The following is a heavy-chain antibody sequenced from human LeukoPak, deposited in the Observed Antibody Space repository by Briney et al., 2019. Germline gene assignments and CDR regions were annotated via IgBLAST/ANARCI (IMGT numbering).Heavy chain of an antibody. CDR1: GFSVSNHY. Sequence: GGSLRLSCAASGFSVSNHYMAWVRQAPGRRLEWVSFIWADGTTFYTDSVRGRFTVSRDQFKNTLYLQMSSLRPDDTALYYCARDGAGIESWVELDPWGQGTTVTVSS. CDR2: IWADGTT. CDR3: ARDGAGIESWVELDP. V-gene: IGHV3-66*02. J-gene: IGHJ6*02. D-gene: IGHD5-24*01.